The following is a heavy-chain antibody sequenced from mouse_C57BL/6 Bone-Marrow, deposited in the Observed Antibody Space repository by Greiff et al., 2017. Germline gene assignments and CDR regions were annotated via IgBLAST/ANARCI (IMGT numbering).Heavy chain of an antibody. J-gene: IGHJ2*01. Sequence: VQLQQPGAELVMPGASVKLSCKASGYTFTSYWMHWVKQRPGQGLEWIGEIDPSDSYTNYNQKFKGKSTLTVDKSSSTAYMQLSSLTSEDSAVYYSARNPITTVVATYYFDYWGQGTTLTVSS. CDR2: IDPSDSYT. V-gene: IGHV1-69*01. CDR3: ARNPITTVVATYYFDY. CDR1: GYTFTSYW. D-gene: IGHD1-1*01.